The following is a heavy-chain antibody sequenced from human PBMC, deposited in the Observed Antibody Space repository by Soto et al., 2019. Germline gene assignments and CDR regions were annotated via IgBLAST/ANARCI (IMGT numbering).Heavy chain of an antibody. V-gene: IGHV5-51*01. J-gene: IGHJ6*02. CDR1: GYSFPTCW. CDR3: ARATRRTSYSSSAYYYYGMDV. Sequence: LGESLKISCKGSGYSFPTCWLAWVRQMPGKGLEWMGIIYPGDSDTRYSASFQGQVTISADKSISTAYPQWSSLKASDTAMYYCARATRRTSYSSSAYYYYGMDVWGQGTTVTVSS. CDR2: IYPGDSDT. D-gene: IGHD6-6*01.